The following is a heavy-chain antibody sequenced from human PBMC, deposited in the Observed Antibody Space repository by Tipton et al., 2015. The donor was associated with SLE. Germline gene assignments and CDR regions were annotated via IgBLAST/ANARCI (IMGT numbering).Heavy chain of an antibody. J-gene: IGHJ4*02. D-gene: IGHD2-2*01. Sequence: RSLRLSCAASGFTFSSYAMHWVRQAPGKGLEWVSGISWNSGSIGYADSVKGRFTISRDNAKNSLYLQMNSLRAEDTALYYCAKDNSCDYWGQGTLVTVSS. CDR3: AKDNSCDY. CDR2: ISWNSGSI. CDR1: GFTFSSYA. V-gene: IGHV3-9*01.